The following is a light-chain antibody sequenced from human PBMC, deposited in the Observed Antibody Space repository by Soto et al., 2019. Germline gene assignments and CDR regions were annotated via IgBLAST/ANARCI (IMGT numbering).Light chain of an antibody. V-gene: IGLV1-47*01. CDR2: RNS. Sequence: QSALTQPPSASETPGQRVIISCSGGSSNIEINYVYWYQQLPGTAPKLLIYRNSQRPSGVPDRFSGSKSGTSASLAISGLRSDDEADYYCASWDDSLPGPVFGGGTQLTVL. CDR1: SSNIEINY. CDR3: ASWDDSLPGPV. J-gene: IGLJ7*01.